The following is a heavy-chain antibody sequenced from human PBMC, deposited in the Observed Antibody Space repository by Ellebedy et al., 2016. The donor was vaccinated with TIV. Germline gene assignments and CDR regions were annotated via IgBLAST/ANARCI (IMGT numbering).Heavy chain of an antibody. CDR3: VRLKVLAGYRLDS. CDR1: GVRYSVYW. CDR2: IKQDGREK. Sequence: PGGSLRLSCAASGVRYSVYWMSWVRQASGKGLEWVASIKQDGREKYYVDSVKGRFTISRDNPKNSLILQMNSLRPEDTAVYHCVRLKVLAGYRLDSWGQGTLVTVSS. J-gene: IGHJ4*02. V-gene: IGHV3-7*03. D-gene: IGHD3-9*01.